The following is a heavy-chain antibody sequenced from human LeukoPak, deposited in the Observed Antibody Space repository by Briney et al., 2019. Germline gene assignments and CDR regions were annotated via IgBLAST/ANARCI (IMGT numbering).Heavy chain of an antibody. J-gene: IGHJ6*03. CDR3: ARSKMRGSPPGVYYMDV. Sequence: TSETLSLTCAVYGGSFSGYYWSWIRQPPGKGLEWIGEINHSGSTNYNPSLKSRVTISVDTSKTQFSLKLSSVTAADTAVYYCARSKMRGSPPGVYYMDVWGKGTTVTVSS. D-gene: IGHD3-16*01. CDR2: INHSGST. CDR1: GGSFSGYY. V-gene: IGHV4-34*01.